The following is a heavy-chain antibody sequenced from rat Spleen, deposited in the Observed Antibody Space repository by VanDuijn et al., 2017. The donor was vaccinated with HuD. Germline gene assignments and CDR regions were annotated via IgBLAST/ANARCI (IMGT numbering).Heavy chain of an antibody. Sequence: EVQLVDSGGGLVQPGRSLNLSCAASGFTFSNYDMAWVRQAPTKGLEWVASISTGGGITYYRDSVKGRFTISRDNAKSTLSLQMDSLRSEDTATYYCARRHYGYTNYFDYWGQGVMVTVSS. CDR2: ISTGGGIT. CDR1: GFTFSNYD. D-gene: IGHD1-9*01. CDR3: ARRHYGYTNYFDY. J-gene: IGHJ2*01. V-gene: IGHV5S23*01.